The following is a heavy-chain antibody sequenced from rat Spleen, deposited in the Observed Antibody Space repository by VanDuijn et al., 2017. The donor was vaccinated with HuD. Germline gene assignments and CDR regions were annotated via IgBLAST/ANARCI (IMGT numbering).Heavy chain of an antibody. CDR3: ARRYDFDY. CDR2: ISYDGGRS. Sequence: EVQLVESGGGLVQPGRSVKLSCAASGFTFSNSDMAWVRQAPTKGLEWVASISYDGGRSYHRDSVKGRFTISRDNAKSTLYLQMDSLRSEDTATYYCARRYDFDYWGQGVMVTVSS. D-gene: IGHD1-11*01. J-gene: IGHJ2*01. CDR1: GFTFSNSD. V-gene: IGHV5-25*01.